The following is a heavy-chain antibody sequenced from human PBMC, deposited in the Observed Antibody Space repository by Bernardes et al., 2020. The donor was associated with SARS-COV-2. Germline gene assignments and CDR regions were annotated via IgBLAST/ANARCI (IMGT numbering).Heavy chain of an antibody. CDR3: ARTPTVAGFDY. Sequence: SETLSRTCGVHGGSLSGHYWSWIRQTPGKGLEWIGEINHSGSTKYNPSLKSRVTISVDTSKRQLSLKVTSVTAADTAVYYCARTPTVAGFDYWGQGTLVIVSS. CDR1: GGSLSGHY. J-gene: IGHJ4*02. D-gene: IGHD6-19*01. CDR2: INHSGST. V-gene: IGHV4-34*01.